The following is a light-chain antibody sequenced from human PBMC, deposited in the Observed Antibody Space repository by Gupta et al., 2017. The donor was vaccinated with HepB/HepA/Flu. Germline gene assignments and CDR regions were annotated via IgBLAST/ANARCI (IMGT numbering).Light chain of an antibody. CDR1: QSVSSY. CDR3: QQRSNSPT. Sequence: IVLTQSPATLSLSPGERATLSCRASQSVSSYLAWYQQKPGQATRLLIYEASIRSTGIPARFSGSGSGTDFTLTISSLEPEDFAVYYCQQRSNSPTFGQGTRLEIK. J-gene: IGKJ5*01. CDR2: EAS. V-gene: IGKV3-11*01.